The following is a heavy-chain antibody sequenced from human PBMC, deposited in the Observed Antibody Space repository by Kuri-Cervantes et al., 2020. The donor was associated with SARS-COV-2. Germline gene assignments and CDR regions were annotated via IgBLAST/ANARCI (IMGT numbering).Heavy chain of an antibody. CDR3: AKDCSLGGNFRYYFDY. D-gene: IGHD4-23*01. CDR2: ISYDGSNK. Sequence: GGSLRLSCAASGFTFSSYGMHWVRQAPGKGLEWVAVISYDGSNKYYADSVKGRFTISRDNSKNTLYLQMNSLRAEDTAVYYCAKDCSLGGNFRYYFDYWGQGTLVTVSS. J-gene: IGHJ4*02. CDR1: GFTFSSYG. V-gene: IGHV3-30*18.